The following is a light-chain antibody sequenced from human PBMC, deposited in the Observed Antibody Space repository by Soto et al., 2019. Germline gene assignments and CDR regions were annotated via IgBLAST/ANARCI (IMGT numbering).Light chain of an antibody. J-gene: IGLJ2*01. V-gene: IGLV2-23*01. Sequence: QSVLTQPASVSGSPGQSITISCTRASSDSGTYNFFAWYQQHPGEAPKLIIYEATQRPSGVSNRFSGSKSGNTASMTISGIQADDEADYYCCSYAGTTTVFGGGTKLTVL. CDR1: SSDSGTYNF. CDR3: CSYAGTTTV. CDR2: EAT.